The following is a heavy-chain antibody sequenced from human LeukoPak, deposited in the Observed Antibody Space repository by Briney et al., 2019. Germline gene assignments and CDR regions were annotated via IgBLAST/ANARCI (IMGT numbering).Heavy chain of an antibody. Sequence: GGSLTLSCAASGFTFSTYTMHWVRQAPGKGLEYVSSISGNGGSREYANSVKGRFTISRDNSRNTLYLQMGSLRVEDMAVYYCAKDRVVYNWNYAYYFDDWGQGTLVTVSS. CDR2: ISGNGGSR. D-gene: IGHD1-7*01. J-gene: IGHJ4*02. CDR1: GFTFSTYT. CDR3: AKDRVVYNWNYAYYFDD. V-gene: IGHV3-64*01.